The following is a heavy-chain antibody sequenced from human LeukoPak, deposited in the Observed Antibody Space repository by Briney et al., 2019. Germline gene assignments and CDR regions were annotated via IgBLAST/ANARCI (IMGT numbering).Heavy chain of an antibody. CDR3: ARDWARGYYYDSSAMS. Sequence: ASVKVSCKASGYTFTGYYMHWVRQAPGQGLEWMGWINPHSSDTNYAQNFQGRVTMTRDTSISTAYMELSRLRSDDTAVYYCARDWARGYYYDSSAMSWGQGTLVTVSS. V-gene: IGHV1-2*02. CDR1: GYTFTGYY. J-gene: IGHJ4*02. D-gene: IGHD3-22*01. CDR2: INPHSSDT.